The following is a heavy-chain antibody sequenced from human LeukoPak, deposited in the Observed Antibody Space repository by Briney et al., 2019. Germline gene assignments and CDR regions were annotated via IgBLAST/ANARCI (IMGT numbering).Heavy chain of an antibody. CDR2: ISYDGSDK. Sequence: GGSLRLSCAASGFSFSTYGMHWVRQAPGKGLEWVTVISYDGSDKYYADSVKGRFTISRDNSRNTLYLQMNSLRVEDTAVYYCAKEVGTSTLDYWGQGTLVTVSS. D-gene: IGHD1-26*01. J-gene: IGHJ4*02. V-gene: IGHV3-30*18. CDR1: GFSFSTYG. CDR3: AKEVGTSTLDY.